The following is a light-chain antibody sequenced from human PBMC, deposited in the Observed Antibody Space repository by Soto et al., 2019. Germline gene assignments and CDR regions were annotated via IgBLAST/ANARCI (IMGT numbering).Light chain of an antibody. J-gene: IGKJ2*01. Sequence: DIQLPHSPSTLSASVGDRVTITCRASQSISTWLAWYQQKPGTAPKLLIYAASTLESGVPSRFSGSRSGTEFTLTVSSLQPDDFATYYCQQYNDSFRYTFGQGTKLQIK. CDR3: QQYNDSFRYT. CDR2: AAS. V-gene: IGKV1-5*03. CDR1: QSISTW.